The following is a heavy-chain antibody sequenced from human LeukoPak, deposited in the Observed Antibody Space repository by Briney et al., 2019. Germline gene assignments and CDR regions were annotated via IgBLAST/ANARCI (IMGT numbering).Heavy chain of an antibody. CDR2: IYHSGST. Sequence: PSETLSLTCTVSGGSISSGGYYWSWIRQPPGKGLEWIGYIYHSGSTYYNPSLKSRVTISVDRSKNQFSLKLSSVTAADTAVYYCARSPLELRKVFFDYWGQGTLVTVSS. J-gene: IGHJ4*02. CDR1: GGSISSGGYY. V-gene: IGHV4-30-2*01. CDR3: ARSPLELRKVFFDY. D-gene: IGHD1-7*01.